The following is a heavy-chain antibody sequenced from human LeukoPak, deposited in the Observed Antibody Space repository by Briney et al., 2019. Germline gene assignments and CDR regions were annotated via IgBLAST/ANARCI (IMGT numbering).Heavy chain of an antibody. Sequence: GRSLRLSCTASGFTFGDYAMSWVRQAPGKGLEWVGFIRSKAYGGTTEYAASVKGRFTTSRDDSKSIAYLQMNSLKTEDAAVYYCTRGGSGSYSRDYYYMDVWGKGTTVTVSS. CDR1: GFTFGDYA. D-gene: IGHD3-10*01. J-gene: IGHJ6*03. CDR3: TRGGSGSYSRDYYYMDV. V-gene: IGHV3-49*04. CDR2: IRSKAYGGTT.